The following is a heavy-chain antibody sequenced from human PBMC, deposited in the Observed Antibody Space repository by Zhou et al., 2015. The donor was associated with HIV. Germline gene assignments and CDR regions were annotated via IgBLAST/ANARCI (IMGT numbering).Heavy chain of an antibody. CDR3: ARWSVKGGNYEGVHH. CDR2: ISSSGSTI. CDR1: GFTFSDYY. J-gene: IGHJ4*02. V-gene: IGHV3-11*04. D-gene: IGHD3-22*01. Sequence: VQLVESGGGLVKPGGSLRLSCAVSGFTFSDYYMSWIRQAPGKGLEWVSYISSSGSTIYYADSLQGRFTISRDNAKNSLYLQMNSLRVEDTAVYYCARWSVKGGNYEGVHHWGQGIMVTVSS.